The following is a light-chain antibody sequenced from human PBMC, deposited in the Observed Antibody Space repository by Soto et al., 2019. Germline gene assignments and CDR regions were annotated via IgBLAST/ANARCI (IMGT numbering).Light chain of an antibody. CDR1: SSNIGSNT. CDR2: SNN. J-gene: IGLJ2*01. CDR3: AAWDDSLNGYVV. V-gene: IGLV1-44*01. Sequence: QSVLTQPPSASGTPGQRVTISCSGSSSNIGSNTVNWYQQLPGTAPKLVIYSNNQRPSGVPDRFPGSKSGTSASLAISGLQSEDEADYYCAAWDDSLNGYVVFGGGTKLTVL.